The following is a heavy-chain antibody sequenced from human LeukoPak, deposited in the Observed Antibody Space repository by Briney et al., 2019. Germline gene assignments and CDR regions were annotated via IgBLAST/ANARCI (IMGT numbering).Heavy chain of an antibody. J-gene: IGHJ6*02. CDR3: ASATYYDFWSGYLYSWHYGMDV. CDR2: ISSSSSYI. CDR1: GFTFSSYS. V-gene: IGHV3-21*01. Sequence: GGSLRLSCAASGFTFSSYSMNWVRQAPGKGLEWVSSISSSSSYIYYADSVKGRFTISRDNAKNSLYLQMNSLRAEDTAVYYCASATYYDFWSGYLYSWHYGMDVWGQGTTVTVSS. D-gene: IGHD3-3*01.